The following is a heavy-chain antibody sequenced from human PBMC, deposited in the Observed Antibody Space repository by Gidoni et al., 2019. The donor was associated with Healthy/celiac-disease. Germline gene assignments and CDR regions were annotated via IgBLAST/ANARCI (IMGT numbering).Heavy chain of an antibody. V-gene: IGHV3-7*01. J-gene: IGHJ6*02. CDR2: IKQDGSEK. CDR3: ARRSNTAAGSYYYYGMDV. Sequence: EVQLVESGGGLVQPGGSLRLSCAASGFTFSSYWRGWVRKAPGKGLEWVANIKQDGSEKYYVDSVKGRFTISRDNAKNSLYLQMNSLRAEDTAVYYCARRSNTAAGSYYYYGMDVWGQGTTVTVSS. CDR1: GFTFSSYW. D-gene: IGHD6-13*01.